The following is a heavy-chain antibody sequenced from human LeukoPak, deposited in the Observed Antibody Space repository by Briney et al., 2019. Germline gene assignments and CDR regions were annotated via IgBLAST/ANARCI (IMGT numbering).Heavy chain of an antibody. CDR1: GYTFTGYY. CDR3: ARPGGRPGYSGSDFAS. D-gene: IGHD5-12*01. J-gene: IGHJ4*02. CDR2: INPNSGGT. V-gene: IGHV1-2*02. Sequence: ASVKVSCKASGYTFTGYYMHWVRQAPGQGLEWMGWINPNSGGTNYAQKFQGRVTMTRDRSINTVYMELRRLTSDDRAVYYCARPGGRPGYSGSDFASWGQGTLVTVSS.